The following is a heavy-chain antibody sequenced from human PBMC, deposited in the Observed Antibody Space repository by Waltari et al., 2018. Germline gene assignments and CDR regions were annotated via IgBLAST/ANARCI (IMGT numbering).Heavy chain of an antibody. CDR2: VVPENGET. V-gene: IGHV1-69-2*01. Sequence: EVQLVQSGAEVKKPGATVKISCKVSGYTFTDYYMHWVQQAPGKGLEWMGLVVPENGETKYAEKFQGRVTITADTSTDTAYMELSSLRSEDTAVYYCATGPMVFGVVIMSYWGQGTLVTVSS. J-gene: IGHJ4*02. D-gene: IGHD3-3*01. CDR3: ATGPMVFGVVIMSY. CDR1: GYTFTDYY.